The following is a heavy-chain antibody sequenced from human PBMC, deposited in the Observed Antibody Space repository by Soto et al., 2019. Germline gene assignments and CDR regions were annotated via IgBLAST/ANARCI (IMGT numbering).Heavy chain of an antibody. CDR1: GFTFDDYA. CDR2: ISWNSGSI. Sequence: GGSLRLSCAASGFTFDDYAMHWVRQAPGKGLEWVSGISWNSGSIGYADSVKGRFTSSRDNAKNSLYLQMNSLRAEDTALYYCAKVAAQYYYYYYMDVWGKGTTVTVSS. J-gene: IGHJ6*03. V-gene: IGHV3-9*01. CDR3: AKVAAQYYYYYYMDV.